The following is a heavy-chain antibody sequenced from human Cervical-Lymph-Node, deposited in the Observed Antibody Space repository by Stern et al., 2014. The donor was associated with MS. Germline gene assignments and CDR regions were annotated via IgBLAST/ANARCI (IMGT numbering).Heavy chain of an antibody. V-gene: IGHV3-23*04. CDR3: AKDGSRFSSSWYYFDY. D-gene: IGHD6-13*01. Sequence: VQLVQSGGGLVQRGGSLRLSCSASGFTFSTYAMTWVRQAPGKGLEWVSAISGSGGDTSYADSVEGRFTIPRDNSKNTLYLQLNSLRAEDTAVYYCAKDGSRFSSSWYYFDYWGQGTLVTVSS. CDR2: ISGSGGDT. CDR1: GFTFSTYA. J-gene: IGHJ4*02.